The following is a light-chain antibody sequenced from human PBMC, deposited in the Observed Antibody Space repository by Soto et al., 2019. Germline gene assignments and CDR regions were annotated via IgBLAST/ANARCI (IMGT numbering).Light chain of an antibody. J-gene: IGKJ5*01. CDR1: QSVSSN. Sequence: EIVMAQSPATLSVSPGERATLSCRASQSVSSNLAWYQQKRGQAPRLLIYGASSRATGIPDRFSGSGSGTDFTLTISRLEPEDFAVYYCHQRSNWPPDTFGQGTRLEI. CDR3: HQRSNWPPDT. CDR2: GAS. V-gene: IGKV3-15*01.